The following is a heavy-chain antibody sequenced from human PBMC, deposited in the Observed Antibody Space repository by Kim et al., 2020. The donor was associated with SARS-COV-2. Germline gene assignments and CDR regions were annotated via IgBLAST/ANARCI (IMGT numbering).Heavy chain of an antibody. D-gene: IGHD3-22*01. CDR2: ISSSSSYT. J-gene: IGHJ6*02. CDR3: ARDHSTYYYDSSGYYRALTPEYYYYGMDV. V-gene: IGHV3-11*05. Sequence: GGSLRLSCAASVFTFSDYYMSWIRHAPGKGLEWVSYISSSSSYTNYADSVKGRFTISRDNAKNSLYLQMNSLRAEDTAVYYCARDHSTYYYDSSGYYRALTPEYYYYGMDVWGQGTTVTVSS. CDR1: VFTFSDYY.